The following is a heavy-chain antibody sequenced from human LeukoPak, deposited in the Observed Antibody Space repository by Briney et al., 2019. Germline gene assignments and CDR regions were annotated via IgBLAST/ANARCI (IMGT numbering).Heavy chain of an antibody. CDR3: ARATVTTIPFFDY. CDR2: IYYTGST. D-gene: IGHD4-17*01. CDR1: GGSISSYY. V-gene: IGHV4-59*01. Sequence: SETLSLTCTVSGGSISSYYWSWIRQPPGKGLEWIGYIYYTGSTNYNPSLKSRVTISVDTSKNQFSLKLSSVTAADTAVYYCARATVTTIPFFDYWCGGSVVTVSS. J-gene: IGHJ4*02.